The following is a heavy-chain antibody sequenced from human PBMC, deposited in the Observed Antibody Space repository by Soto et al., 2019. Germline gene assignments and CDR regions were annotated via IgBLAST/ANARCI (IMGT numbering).Heavy chain of an antibody. J-gene: IGHJ6*02. Sequence: EVQLVESGGGLVQPGRSLRLSCAASGFTFDDYAMHWVRQAPGKGLEWVSGISWNSGTIVYADSVQGRFTISRDNANNSLYLQMNSLRGEDTALYYCAKDMRGGSSSSRYYYGLDVWGQGTTVTVSS. CDR2: ISWNSGTI. V-gene: IGHV3-9*01. D-gene: IGHD6-13*01. CDR1: GFTFDDYA. CDR3: AKDMRGGSSSSRYYYGLDV.